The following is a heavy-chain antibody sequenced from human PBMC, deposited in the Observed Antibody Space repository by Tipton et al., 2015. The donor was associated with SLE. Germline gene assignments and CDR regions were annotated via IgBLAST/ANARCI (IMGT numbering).Heavy chain of an antibody. Sequence: TLSLTCAVNGGSFTGYSWNWIRQTPGKGLEWIGAVTHDRDTISNPSLKSRVTFSLDTSKNQFSLRLSSVTAADTAVYYCAKNDYDGNSPHYWGQGILVTVSS. CDR3: AKNDYDGNSPHY. CDR2: VTHDRDT. D-gene: IGHD3-22*01. CDR1: GGSFTGYS. V-gene: IGHV4-34*01. J-gene: IGHJ4*02.